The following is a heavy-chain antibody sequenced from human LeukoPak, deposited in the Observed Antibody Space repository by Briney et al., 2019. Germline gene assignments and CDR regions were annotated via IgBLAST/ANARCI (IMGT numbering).Heavy chain of an antibody. CDR3: SRYDCSGGSCYRDYYYGMDV. Sequence: SETLSLTCAVYGGSFSGYYWSWIRQPPGKGLEWIGEINHSGSTNYNPSLKSRVTISVDTSKNQFSLKLSSVTAADTAVYHCSRYDCSGGSCYRDYYYGMDVWGQGTTVTVSS. J-gene: IGHJ6*02. CDR1: GGSFSGYY. D-gene: IGHD2-15*01. CDR2: INHSGST. V-gene: IGHV4-34*01.